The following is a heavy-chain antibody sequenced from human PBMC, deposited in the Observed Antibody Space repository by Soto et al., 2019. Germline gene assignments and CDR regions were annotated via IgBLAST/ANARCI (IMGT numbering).Heavy chain of an antibody. CDR3: ARQRVAAAGTPVYYYYYGMDV. Sequence: ESLKISFKGSGYSFTSYWIGWVRQIPGKGLEWMGIIYPGDSDTRYSPSFQGQVTISADKSISTAYLQWSSLKASDTAMYYCARQRVAAAGTPVYYYYYGMDVWGQGTTVTVSS. J-gene: IGHJ6*02. CDR1: GYSFTSYW. V-gene: IGHV5-51*01. D-gene: IGHD6-13*01. CDR2: IYPGDSDT.